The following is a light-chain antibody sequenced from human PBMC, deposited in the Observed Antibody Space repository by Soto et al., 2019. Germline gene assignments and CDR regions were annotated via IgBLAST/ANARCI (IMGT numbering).Light chain of an antibody. V-gene: IGKV4-1*01. CDR1: QSVLYSSDNKNY. Sequence: DIAMTQSPDSLAVSLGERATINCKSSQSVLYSSDNKNYFSWYQQKPGQPPKLLIYWASTRESGVPDRFSGSGSGTDFTLTISSLQAEDVAVYYCQQYYSIPFTFGPGTKVDIK. CDR2: WAS. CDR3: QQYYSIPFT. J-gene: IGKJ3*01.